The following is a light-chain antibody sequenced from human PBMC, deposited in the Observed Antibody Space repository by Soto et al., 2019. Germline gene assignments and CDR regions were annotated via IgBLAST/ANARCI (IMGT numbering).Light chain of an antibody. CDR1: SSDVGSYNL. Sequence: QSVLTQPASVSGSPGQSITISCTGTSSDVGSYNLVSWYQQHPGKAPKLMICEVSKRPSGVSNRFSGSKSGNTASLTISGLQAEDEADYYCCSYAGSSTVFGTGTKVTDL. V-gene: IGLV2-23*02. CDR2: EVS. J-gene: IGLJ1*01. CDR3: CSYAGSSTV.